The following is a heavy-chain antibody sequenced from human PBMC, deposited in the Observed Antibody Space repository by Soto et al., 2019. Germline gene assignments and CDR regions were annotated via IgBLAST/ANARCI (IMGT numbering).Heavy chain of an antibody. CDR2: IYYSGGT. J-gene: IGHJ4*02. CDR3: ARGRYYFDY. CDR1: VGSISSYS. V-gene: IGHV4-59*01. Sequence: SETLSLTCTVSVGSISSYSWSWIRQPLGKGLEWIGYIYYSGGTTFNPSLKSRVTISVDTSKNQFSLKLNSVTAADTAVYYCARGRYYFDYWGQGTLVTVSS.